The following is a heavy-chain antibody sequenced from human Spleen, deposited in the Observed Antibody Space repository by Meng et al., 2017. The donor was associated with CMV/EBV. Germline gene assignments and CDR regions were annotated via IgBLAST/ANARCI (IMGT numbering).Heavy chain of an antibody. CDR1: GDKFTKYW. Sequence: KVSCKAPGDKFTKYWIAWVRQMPGKGLEWMGIIYPGDSDTTYSPSFQGQVTISADKSISTTYLQWSSLKASDTAMYYCARQLDTRTWDNWFDPWGQGTLVTVSS. V-gene: IGHV5-51*01. CDR3: ARQLDTRTWDNWFDP. CDR2: IYPGDSDT. J-gene: IGHJ5*02. D-gene: IGHD2-2*01.